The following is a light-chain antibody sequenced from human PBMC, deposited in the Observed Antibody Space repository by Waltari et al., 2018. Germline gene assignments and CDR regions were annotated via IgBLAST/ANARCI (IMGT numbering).Light chain of an antibody. V-gene: IGLV2-14*01. CDR1: SRAIGGYNY. CDR3: SSYTSSSTLV. CDR2: EVS. J-gene: IGLJ2*01. Sequence: QSALTQPASVSGSPGQSLTLSCTGTSRAIGGYNYVFWYQQPPGKAPKLTIYEVSHRPSGVSDRFSGSKSGNTASLTISGLQAEDEADYYCSSYTSSSTLVFGGGTKVTVL.